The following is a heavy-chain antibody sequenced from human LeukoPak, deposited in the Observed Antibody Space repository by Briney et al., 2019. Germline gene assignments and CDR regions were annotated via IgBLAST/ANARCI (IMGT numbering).Heavy chain of an antibody. D-gene: IGHD6-19*01. CDR3: ARAPGYSSGWYSIWFDP. CDR2: INHSGSA. CDR1: GGSFSGYY. Sequence: KPSETLSLTCAVSGGSFSGYYWTWIRQPPGKGLEWIGEINHSGSANYNPSLMSRVTISLDTSKNHFSLNLSSVTAADTAVYYCARAPGYSSGWYSIWFDPWGQGTLVTVSS. J-gene: IGHJ5*02. V-gene: IGHV4-34*01.